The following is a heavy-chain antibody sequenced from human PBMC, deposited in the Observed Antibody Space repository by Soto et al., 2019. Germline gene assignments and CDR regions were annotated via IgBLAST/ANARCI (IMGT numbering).Heavy chain of an antibody. CDR3: ARGCSGGICYVFDY. J-gene: IGHJ4*02. CDR2: INAGNGNT. CDR1: GYTFTTYA. Sequence: ASVKVSCRASGYTFTTYAMHWVRQAPGQRLEWMGWINAGNGNTKYSQKFQGRVTITRDTSASTAYMELSSLRSEDTAVYFCARGCSGGICYVFDYWGQGTLVTVSS. D-gene: IGHD2-15*01. V-gene: IGHV1-3*01.